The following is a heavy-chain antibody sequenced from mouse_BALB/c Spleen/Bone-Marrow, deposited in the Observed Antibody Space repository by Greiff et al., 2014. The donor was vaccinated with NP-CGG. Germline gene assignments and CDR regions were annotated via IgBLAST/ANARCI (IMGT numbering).Heavy chain of an antibody. J-gene: IGHJ4*01. V-gene: IGHV1-9*01. CDR3: ARGIDYYAMDY. Sequence: VNVVESGAELMKPGASVKISCKATGYTFSSYWIERVKQRPGHGLEWIGEILPGSGSTNYNEKFKGKATFTADTSSNTAYKQLSSMTSEDSAVYYCARGIDYYAMDYWGQGTSVTVSS. CDR2: ILPGSGST. CDR1: GYTFSSYW.